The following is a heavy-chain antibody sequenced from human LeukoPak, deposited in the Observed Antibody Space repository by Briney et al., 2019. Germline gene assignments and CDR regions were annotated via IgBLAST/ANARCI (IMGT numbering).Heavy chain of an antibody. D-gene: IGHD5-18*01. Sequence: PGGSLRLSCAASGFTFSDYYMSWIRQAPGKGLEWVSYISSSGSTIYYADSVKGRFTISRDNAKNSLYLQMNSLRAEDTAVYYCAKGWIQIWMPFDYWGQGTLVTVSS. CDR3: AKGWIQIWMPFDY. V-gene: IGHV3-11*01. J-gene: IGHJ4*02. CDR2: ISSSGSTI. CDR1: GFTFSDYY.